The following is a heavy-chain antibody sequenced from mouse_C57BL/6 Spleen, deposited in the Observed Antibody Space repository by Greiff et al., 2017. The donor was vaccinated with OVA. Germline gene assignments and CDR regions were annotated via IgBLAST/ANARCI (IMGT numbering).Heavy chain of an antibody. CDR1: GFTFTDYY. J-gene: IGHJ2*01. Sequence: EVMLVESGGGLVQPGGSLSLSCAASGFTFTDYYMSWVRQPPGKALEWLGFISNKANGYTTEYSASVKGRFTISRDNSQSILYLQMNALRAEDSATYYCARYKIYYGFDCWGQGTTLTVSS. CDR3: ARYKIYYGFDC. CDR2: ISNKANGYTT. D-gene: IGHD2-1*01. V-gene: IGHV7-3*01.